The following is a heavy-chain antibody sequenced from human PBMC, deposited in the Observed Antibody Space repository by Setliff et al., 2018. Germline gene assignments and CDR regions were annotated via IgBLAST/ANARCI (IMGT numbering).Heavy chain of an antibody. Sequence: SGGSLRLSCAASGFTFDDYVMSWVRQAPGKGLEWVSDINRNGGRIGYADPVKGRFTISRDNAKNSLYLQMNSLGAEDTALYYCARDTVRGDPASSAKYWGQGTLVTVSS. CDR2: INRNGGRI. CDR3: ARDTVRGDPASSAKY. V-gene: IGHV3-20*04. CDR1: GFTFDDYV. J-gene: IGHJ4*02. D-gene: IGHD4-4*01.